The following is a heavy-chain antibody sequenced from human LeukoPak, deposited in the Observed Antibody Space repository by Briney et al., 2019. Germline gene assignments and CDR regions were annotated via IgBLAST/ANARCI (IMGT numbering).Heavy chain of an antibody. CDR2: ISSSSSYT. CDR1: GFTFSDYY. D-gene: IGHD3-9*01. V-gene: IGHV3-11*03. CDR3: ASHWSSDLRYFDWLFDY. Sequence: GGSLRLSCAASGFTFSDYYMSWIRQAPGKGLEWVSYISSSSSYTNYADSVKGRFTISRDNAKNSLYLQMNSLGAEDTAVYYCASHWSSDLRYFDWLFDYWGQGTTVTVSS. J-gene: IGHJ4*03.